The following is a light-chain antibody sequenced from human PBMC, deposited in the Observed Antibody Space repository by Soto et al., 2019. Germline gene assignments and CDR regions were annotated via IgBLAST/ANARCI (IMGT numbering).Light chain of an antibody. CDR2: VAS. CDR3: QQYGSSGT. V-gene: IGKV3-20*01. Sequence: EIVLTQSPGTLSLSPGERATLSCRASHSVSSSYLAWYQQKPGQAPRLLIYVASSRATGIPDRFSGSGSGTDFTLTISRLEPEDFAVYYCQQYGSSGTFGQGTKVDI. CDR1: HSVSSSY. J-gene: IGKJ1*01.